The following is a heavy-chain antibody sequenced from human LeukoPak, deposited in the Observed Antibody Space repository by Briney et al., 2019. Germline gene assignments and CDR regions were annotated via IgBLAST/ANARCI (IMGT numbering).Heavy chain of an antibody. J-gene: IGHJ5*02. Sequence: PSETLSLTCAVSGGSISSGGYSWSWIRQPPGKGLERIGYIYHSGSTYYNPSLKSRVTISVDRSKNQFSLKLSSVTAADTAVYYCARYSYGRWFDPWGQGTLVTVSS. CDR1: GGSISSGGYS. D-gene: IGHD5-18*01. CDR3: ARYSYGRWFDP. V-gene: IGHV4-30-2*01. CDR2: IYHSGST.